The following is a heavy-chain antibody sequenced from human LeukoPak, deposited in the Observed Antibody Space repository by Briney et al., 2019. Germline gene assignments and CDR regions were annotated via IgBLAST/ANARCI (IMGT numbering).Heavy chain of an antibody. J-gene: IGHJ6*03. CDR2: MSPSGSP. CDR1: GGSFSGYY. CDR3: ARGRQDVNMIVVVMAGVSYYLDV. D-gene: IGHD3-22*01. Sequence: PSETLSLTCAVYGGSFSGYYWSWIRQPPGKGLEWIGDMSPSGSPNYNPSLKSRVTISVDTSKNQFSLKLRSVTAADTAVYYCARGRQDVNMIVVVMAGVSYYLDVWGKGTTVTVS. V-gene: IGHV4-34*01.